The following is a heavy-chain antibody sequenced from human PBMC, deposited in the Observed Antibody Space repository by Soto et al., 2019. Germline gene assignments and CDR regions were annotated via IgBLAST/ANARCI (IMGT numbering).Heavy chain of an antibody. D-gene: IGHD3-22*01. CDR1: GYSFTNYW. V-gene: IGHV5-51*01. CDR2: INPGDSDT. Sequence: GESLKISCQGSGYSFTNYWIGRVRQMPGKGLEWMAIINPGDSDTRYSPSFQGQVPISADKSISTAYLQWSSLKASDTAMYYCARRDISGFPDYWGQGTLVTVSS. J-gene: IGHJ4*02. CDR3: ARRDISGFPDY.